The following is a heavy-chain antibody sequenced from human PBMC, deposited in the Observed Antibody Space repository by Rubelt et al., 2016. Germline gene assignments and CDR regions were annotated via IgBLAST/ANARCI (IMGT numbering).Heavy chain of an antibody. CDR2: VWYDGSHQ. CDR3: EREQVGGEGAFDI. V-gene: IGHV3-33*01. CDR1: GFTFSSHG. D-gene: IGHD1-26*01. Sequence: LWGRGGGVVQPGRSLRLSCAPSGFTFSSHGMPWVRQAPGKGLEWVAVVWYDGSHQYYGDSVKGRFTIHSDNSKKTLYLQMNSLRAEDTAVYYCEREQVGGEGAFDIWGQGTKVTVSS. J-gene: IGHJ3*02.